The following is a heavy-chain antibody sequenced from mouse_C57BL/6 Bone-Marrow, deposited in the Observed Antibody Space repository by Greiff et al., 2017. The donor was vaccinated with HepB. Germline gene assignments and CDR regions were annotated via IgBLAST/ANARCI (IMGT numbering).Heavy chain of an antibody. CDR1: GFTFSDYY. Sequence: VQVVESEGGLVQPGSSMKLSCTASGFTFSDYYMAWVRQVPEKGLEWVANINYDGSSTYYLDSLKSRFIISRDNAKNILYLQMSSLKSEDTATYYCARGGTTVVARYFDVWGTGTTVTVSS. V-gene: IGHV5-16*01. J-gene: IGHJ1*03. CDR3: ARGGTTVVARYFDV. D-gene: IGHD1-1*01. CDR2: INYDGSST.